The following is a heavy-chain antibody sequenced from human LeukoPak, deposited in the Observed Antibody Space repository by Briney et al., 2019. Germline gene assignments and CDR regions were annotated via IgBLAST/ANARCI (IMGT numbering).Heavy chain of an antibody. CDR2: IYSGGST. J-gene: IGHJ4*02. Sequence: GGSLRLSCAASGFTVSSNYMSWVRKAPGKGLEWVSVIYSGGSTYYADSVKGRFTISRDNSKNTLYLQMNSLRAEDTAVYYCARAPRQYYYDSSGYYSDWGQGTLVTVSS. V-gene: IGHV3-53*01. D-gene: IGHD3-22*01. CDR3: ARAPRQYYYDSSGYYSD. CDR1: GFTVSSNY.